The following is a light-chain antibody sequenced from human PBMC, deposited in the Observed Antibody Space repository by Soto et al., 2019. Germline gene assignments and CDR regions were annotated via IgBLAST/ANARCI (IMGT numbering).Light chain of an antibody. CDR2: DAS. CDR1: QSVSSSY. Sequence: IVQLQTPGSRSLAQGGRAALSSRASQSVSSSYLAWYTTKPGQAPRIIISDASRRATGIPDRFSVSRSGKDGTLTIRGLEPEEGAVNYGERSGNYQLPVGGGPQVDLK. CDR3: ERSGNYQLP. J-gene: IGKJ4*02. V-gene: IGKV3-20*01.